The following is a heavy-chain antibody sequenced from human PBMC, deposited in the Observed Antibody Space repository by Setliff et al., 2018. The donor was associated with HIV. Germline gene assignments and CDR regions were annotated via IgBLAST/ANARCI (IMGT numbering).Heavy chain of an antibody. J-gene: IGHJ5*02. V-gene: IGHV3-7*03. CDR1: GFIFSNYW. Sequence: LRLSCGLSGFIFSNYWLSWVRQAPGRGLEWVANISPDGSERFYVGSVRGRFTISRDNAKKTLWLQMRGLRAEDTALYYCAKGSTTWPSRGWLDAWGQGALVTVSS. CDR3: AKGSTTWPSRGWLDA. CDR2: ISPDGSER. D-gene: IGHD1-26*01.